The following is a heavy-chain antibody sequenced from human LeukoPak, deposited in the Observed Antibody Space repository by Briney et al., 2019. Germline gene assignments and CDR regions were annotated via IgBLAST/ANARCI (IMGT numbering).Heavy chain of an antibody. V-gene: IGHV3-33*01. J-gene: IGHJ4*02. D-gene: IGHD2-2*01. CDR2: IWYDGSNK. CDR3: ARGCCSSTSCPLDY. CDR1: GFTFSSYG. Sequence: QPGGSLRLSCAASGFTFSSYGMHWVRQAPGKGLEWVAVIWYDGSNKYYADSVKGRFTISRDNSKNTLYLQMNSLRAEDTAVYYYARGCCSSTSCPLDYWGQGTLVTVSS.